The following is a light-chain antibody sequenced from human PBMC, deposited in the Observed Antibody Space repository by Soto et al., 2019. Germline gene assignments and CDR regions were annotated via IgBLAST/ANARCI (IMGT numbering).Light chain of an antibody. CDR1: SSDIGAYKD. J-gene: IGLJ2*01. V-gene: IGLV2-8*01. CDR3: CSYAGRNNLI. CDR2: EVT. Sequence: QSVLTQPPSASGSPGQSVTISCTGASSDIGAYKDVSWYQQHPGKAPKLVIFEVTKRPSGVPDRFSGSKSYNTASLTVSGLQADDEAYYYCCSYAGRNNLIFGGGTQLTVL.